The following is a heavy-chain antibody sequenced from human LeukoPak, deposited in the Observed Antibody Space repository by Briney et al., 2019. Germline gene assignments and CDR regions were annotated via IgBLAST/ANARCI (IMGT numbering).Heavy chain of an antibody. CDR3: AKDSYYDSSGYYYPGHAFDI. Sequence: GGSLRLSCAASGFTFSTYWMHWVRQAPGEGLVWVSRIKSDGSDTSYADSVKGRFTISRDNSKNTLYLQMNSLRAEDTAVYYCAKDSYYDSSGYYYPGHAFDIWGQGTMVTVSS. J-gene: IGHJ3*02. CDR1: GFTFSTYW. CDR2: IKSDGSDT. V-gene: IGHV3-74*01. D-gene: IGHD3-22*01.